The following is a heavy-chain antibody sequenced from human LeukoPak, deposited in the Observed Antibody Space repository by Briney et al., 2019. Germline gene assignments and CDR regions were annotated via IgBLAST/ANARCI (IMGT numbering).Heavy chain of an antibody. V-gene: IGHV4-31*03. CDR1: GGSISSGGYY. D-gene: IGHD3-10*01. CDR3: ARENYYGSGSYYNRQYYFDY. Sequence: SQTLSLTCTVSGGSISSGGYYWSWIRRHPGKGLEWIGYIYYSGSTYYNPSLKSRVTISVDTSKNQFSLKLSSVTAADTAVYYCARENYYGSGSYYNRQYYFDYWGQGTLVTVSS. J-gene: IGHJ4*02. CDR2: IYYSGST.